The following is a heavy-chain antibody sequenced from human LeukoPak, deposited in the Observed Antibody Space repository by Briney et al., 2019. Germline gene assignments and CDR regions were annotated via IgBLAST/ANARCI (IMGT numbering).Heavy chain of an antibody. CDR3: ARVLAARRRFDY. Sequence: PSETLSLTCAVYGGSFSGYYWSWIRQPPGKGLEWIGEINHSGSTNYNPPLKSRVTISVDTSKNQFSLKLSSVTAADTAVYYCARVLAARRRFDYWGQGTLVTVSS. D-gene: IGHD6-6*01. CDR2: INHSGST. J-gene: IGHJ4*02. CDR1: GGSFSGYY. V-gene: IGHV4-34*01.